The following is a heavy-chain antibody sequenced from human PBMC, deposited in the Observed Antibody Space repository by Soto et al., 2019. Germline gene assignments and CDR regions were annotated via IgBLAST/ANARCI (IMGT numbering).Heavy chain of an antibody. CDR3: ASPQYYDFWSGYYCYYYYYMDV. J-gene: IGHJ6*03. Sequence: EVQLVESGGGLVQPGGSLRLSCAASGFTFSSYWMSWVRQAPGKGLEWVANIKQDGSEKYYVDSVKGRFTISRDNAKNSLYLQMNSLRAEDTAVYYCASPQYYDFWSGYYCYYYYYMDVWGKGTTVTVSS. CDR1: GFTFSSYW. D-gene: IGHD3-3*01. CDR2: IKQDGSEK. V-gene: IGHV3-7*01.